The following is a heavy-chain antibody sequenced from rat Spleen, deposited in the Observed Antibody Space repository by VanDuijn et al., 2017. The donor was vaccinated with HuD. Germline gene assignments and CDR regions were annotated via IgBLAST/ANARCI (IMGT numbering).Heavy chain of an antibody. CDR3: ARRHYGYTDYFDY. V-gene: IGHV5-29*01. J-gene: IGHJ2*01. CDR1: GFSFSDYD. CDR2: IGYDGSST. Sequence: EVQLVESGGGLVQPGSPLKLSCAASGFSFSDYDMAWVRQAPTKGLEWVASIGYDGSSTYYRDSVKGRFTISRDIAKSTLSLQMDSLRSEDTATYYCARRHYGYTDYFDYWGQGVMVTVSS. D-gene: IGHD1-9*01.